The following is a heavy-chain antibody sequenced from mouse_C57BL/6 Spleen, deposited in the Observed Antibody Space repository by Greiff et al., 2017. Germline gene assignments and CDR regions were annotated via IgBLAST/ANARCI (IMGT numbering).Heavy chain of an antibody. CDR3: ARADGYYSYYAMDY. Sequence: VKVVESGPGLVAPSQSLSITCTVPGFSLTSYAISWVRQPPGKGLEWLGVIWTGGGTNYNSALKSRLSISKDTSKSQVFLKMNSLQTDDTARYYCARADGYYSYYAMDYWGQGTSVTVSS. D-gene: IGHD2-3*01. J-gene: IGHJ4*01. V-gene: IGHV2-9-1*01. CDR2: IWTGGGT. CDR1: GFSLTSYA.